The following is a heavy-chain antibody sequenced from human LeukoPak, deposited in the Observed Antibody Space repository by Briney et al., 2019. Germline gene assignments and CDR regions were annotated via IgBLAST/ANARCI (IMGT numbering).Heavy chain of an antibody. Sequence: GGSLRLSCAASGFTFSNYAMTWVRQAPGKGLEWVSSITNTGATTYYADSVKGQFTISRDNSKTTLYFQMNSLRVEDTAIYYCAKDRAGYSYGTFEAWGQGALVTVSS. J-gene: IGHJ4*02. D-gene: IGHD5-18*01. CDR3: AKDRAGYSYGTFEA. CDR2: ITNTGATT. V-gene: IGHV3-23*01. CDR1: GFTFSNYA.